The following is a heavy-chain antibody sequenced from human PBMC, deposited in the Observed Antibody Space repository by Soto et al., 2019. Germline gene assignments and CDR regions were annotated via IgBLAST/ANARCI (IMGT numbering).Heavy chain of an antibody. J-gene: IGHJ3*01. Sequence: DSVQVCCKGSGYTFTSYGISWVRQAPGQGLEWMGWISAYNGNTNYAQKLQGRVTMTTDTSTSTAYMELRNLRSDDTAVYYCAKDSLGRIRWWLGGFHPPPRKTDASGFLGQRSMV. V-gene: IGHV1-18*04. CDR1: GYTFTSYG. CDR2: ISAYNGNT. D-gene: IGHD3-10*01. CDR3: AKDSLGRIRWWLGGFHPPPRKTDASGF.